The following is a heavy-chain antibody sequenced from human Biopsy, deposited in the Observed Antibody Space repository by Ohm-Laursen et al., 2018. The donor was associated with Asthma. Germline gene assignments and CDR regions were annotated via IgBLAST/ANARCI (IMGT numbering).Heavy chain of an antibody. V-gene: IGHV4-59*01. J-gene: IGHJ4*02. CDR1: GGSINSDY. Sequence: SETLSLTCTFSGGSINSDYWSWIRQPPGKGLEWIGLSSYSGFRKYNPSLKSRATISVDTSKNQLSLNLTSVIAADTAVYYCARDQGDSKFDYWGQGILVTVSS. CDR3: ARDQGDSKFDY. CDR2: SSYSGFR. D-gene: IGHD3-16*01.